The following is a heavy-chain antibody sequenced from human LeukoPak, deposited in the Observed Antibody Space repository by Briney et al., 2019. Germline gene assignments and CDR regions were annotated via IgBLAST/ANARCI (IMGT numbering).Heavy chain of an antibody. CDR1: GGSISSYY. Sequence: PSETLSLTCTVSGGSISSYYWSWIRQPPGKGLEWIGYIYYSGSTNYNPSLKSRVTISVDTSKNQFSLKLSSVTAADTAVYYCAREGLHGAFDIWAKGQWSPSPQ. J-gene: IGHJ3*02. CDR2: IYYSGST. V-gene: IGHV4-59*01. CDR3: AREGLHGAFDI.